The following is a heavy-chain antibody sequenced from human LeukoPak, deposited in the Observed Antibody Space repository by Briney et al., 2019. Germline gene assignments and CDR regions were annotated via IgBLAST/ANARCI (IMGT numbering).Heavy chain of an antibody. CDR1: GGSISNYY. J-gene: IGHJ4*02. CDR3: ARDGTTVTTSGDY. Sequence: PSETLSLTCTVSGGSISNYYWSWIRQPPGKGLEWIGYIYYSGSTNYNPSLKSRVTISVDTSKNQFSLKLSSVTAADAAVYYCARDGTTVTTSGDYWGQGTLVTVSS. D-gene: IGHD4-17*01. V-gene: IGHV4-59*12. CDR2: IYYSGST.